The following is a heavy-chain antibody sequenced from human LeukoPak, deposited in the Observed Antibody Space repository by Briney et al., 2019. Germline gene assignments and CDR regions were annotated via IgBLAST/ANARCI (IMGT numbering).Heavy chain of an antibody. V-gene: IGHV1-2*02. Sequence: ASVKVSCKASGYTFTGYYMHWVRQAPGQGLEWMGWINPNSGGTNYAQKFQGRVTMTRDTSISTAYMELSRLRSDATAVYYCARNGVGWNYYYYYMDVWGKGTTVTVSS. J-gene: IGHJ6*03. CDR1: GYTFTGYY. CDR2: INPNSGGT. CDR3: ARNGVGWNYYYYYMDV. D-gene: IGHD2-15*01.